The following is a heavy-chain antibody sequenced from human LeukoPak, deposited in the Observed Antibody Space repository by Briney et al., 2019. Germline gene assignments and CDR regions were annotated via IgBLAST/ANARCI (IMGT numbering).Heavy chain of an antibody. CDR2: INPSGGST. D-gene: IGHD3-9*01. CDR1: GYTFTSYY. J-gene: IGHJ6*03. V-gene: IGHV1-46*01. Sequence: ASVKVSCKASGYTFTSYYMHWVRQAPGQGLVWMGIINPSGGSTSYAQKFQGRVTMTRDMSTSTVYMELSSLRSEDTAVYYCAREFYDILTGYYYYYMDVWGKGTTVTVSS. CDR3: AREFYDILTGYYYYYMDV.